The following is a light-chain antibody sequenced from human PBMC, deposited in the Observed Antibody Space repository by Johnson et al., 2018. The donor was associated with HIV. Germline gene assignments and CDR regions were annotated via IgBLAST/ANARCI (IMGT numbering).Light chain of an antibody. J-gene: IGLJ1*01. CDR1: SSNIGNNY. Sequence: QSILTQPPSVSAAPGQKVTIFCSGSSSNIGNNYVSWYQQVPGTAPKLLIYENNKRPSGIPDRFSGSKSGTSANLGITGLQTGDEADYYCETWDTSLSAGVVGIGTKVTCL. CDR3: ETWDTSLSAGV. V-gene: IGLV1-51*02. CDR2: ENN.